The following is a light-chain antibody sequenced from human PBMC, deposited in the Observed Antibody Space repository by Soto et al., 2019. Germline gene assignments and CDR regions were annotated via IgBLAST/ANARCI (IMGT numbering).Light chain of an antibody. J-gene: IGKJ1*01. CDR1: QSFRGL. CDR2: DAY. V-gene: IGKV3-11*01. Sequence: EVVLTQSPVTLSLSPGERATVSCRASQSFRGLLAWYQQKPGQAPRLLIYDAYNRATGIPPRFSGSGSGTDFTLTISSLQSEDFAVYYCQQYDNWPWTFGQGTKVDIK. CDR3: QQYDNWPWT.